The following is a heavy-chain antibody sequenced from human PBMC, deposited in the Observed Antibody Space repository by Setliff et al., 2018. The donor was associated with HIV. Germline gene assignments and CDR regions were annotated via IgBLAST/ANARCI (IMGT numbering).Heavy chain of an antibody. CDR1: GGSISSGSYY. J-gene: IGHJ4*02. CDR3: ARSARVGYYDSSGYS. D-gene: IGHD3-22*01. Sequence: SETLSLTCTVSGGSISSGSYYWSWIRQPAGKGLEWIGRIYTSGSTNYNPSLKSRVTISVDTSKNQFSLKLSSVTAADTAVYYCARSARVGYYDSSGYSWGQGALVTVSS. V-gene: IGHV4-61*02. CDR2: IYTSGST.